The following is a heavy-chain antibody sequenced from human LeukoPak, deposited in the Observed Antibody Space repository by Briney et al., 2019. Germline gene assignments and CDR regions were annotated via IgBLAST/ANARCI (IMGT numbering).Heavy chain of an antibody. V-gene: IGHV3-21*01. CDR1: GFTFSRYI. J-gene: IGHJ3*02. CDR3: ARDREYGSAPGAFDI. CDR2: ISSSSSNI. D-gene: IGHD3-10*01. Sequence: GGSLRLSCAASGFTFSRYIMNWVRQAPGKGLEWVSSISSSSSNIYYADSVKGRFTISRDNAQNSVYLQMDSLRAEDTAVYYCARDREYGSAPGAFDIWGQGTMVTVSS.